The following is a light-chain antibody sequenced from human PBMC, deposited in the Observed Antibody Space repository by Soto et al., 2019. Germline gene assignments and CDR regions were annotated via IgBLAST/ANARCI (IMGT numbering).Light chain of an antibody. CDR3: QQTYTTPEIT. J-gene: IGKJ5*01. Sequence: DIQMTQSPSSLSSSVGDIFTITCRSSQSISIYLNWYQLKPGKAPNLLMYGASYLKSGVPTRSSGSGSGTDFTLTISSLQPEDFAIYYCQQTYTTPEITFGQGTRLEIK. CDR1: QSISIY. CDR2: GAS. V-gene: IGKV1-39*01.